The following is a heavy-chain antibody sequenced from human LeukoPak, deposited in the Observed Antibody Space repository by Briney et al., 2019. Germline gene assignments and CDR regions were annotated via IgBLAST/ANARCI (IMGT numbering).Heavy chain of an antibody. J-gene: IGHJ6*03. CDR2: IAWNSGTI. CDR3: AKGVVAGYHFHYMDV. CDR1: GFTFDDYD. D-gene: IGHD1-20*01. V-gene: IGHV3-9*01. Sequence: PGRSLRLSCAASGFTFDDYDMHWVRQAPGKGLEWVSGIAWNSGTIGYADSVRGRFTMSRDNAKNSLFLQMNSLRAEDTALYYCAKGVVAGYHFHYMDVWGNGTTVTVSS.